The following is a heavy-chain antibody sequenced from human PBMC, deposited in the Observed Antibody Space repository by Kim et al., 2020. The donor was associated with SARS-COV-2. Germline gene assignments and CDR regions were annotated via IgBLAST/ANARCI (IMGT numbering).Heavy chain of an antibody. V-gene: IGHV3-74*03. CDR3: ARALCTTKNCYPDL. CDR2: LNTDGSTT. Sequence: GGSLRLSCRASGFMLSSHWMHWVRQAPGKGLEWVSRLNTDGSTTTFGDAVAGRFAVSRDNVRKTTFLQMNSLRPDDSAVYYCARALCTTKNCYPDLWG. CDR1: GFMLSSHW. J-gene: IGHJ5*02. D-gene: IGHD2-21*02.